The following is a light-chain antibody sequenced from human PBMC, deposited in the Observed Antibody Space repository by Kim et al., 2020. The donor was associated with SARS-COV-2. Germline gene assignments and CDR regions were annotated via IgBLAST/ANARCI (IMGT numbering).Light chain of an antibody. CDR1: NNYVVKYNL. CDR3: CSYSGSRYFVL. Sequence: QAITITFTRTNNYVVKYNLCSSYRQRPGKAPTLIIIEVTKQPSWVSNRFSGSKSGDTASLTITGLQAGDESDYYCCSYSGSRYFVLFGGGTQLTVL. CDR2: EVT. J-gene: IGLJ2*01. V-gene: IGLV2-23*02.